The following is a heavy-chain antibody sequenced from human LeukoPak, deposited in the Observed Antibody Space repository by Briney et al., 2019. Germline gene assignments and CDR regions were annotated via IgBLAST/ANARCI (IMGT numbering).Heavy chain of an antibody. V-gene: IGHV4-34*01. D-gene: IGHD2-8*01. CDR2: INHSGST. CDR3: ARERIVLMVYASGHGYYYMDV. J-gene: IGHJ6*03. Sequence: SETLSLTCAVYGGSFSGYYWSWIRQPPGKGLEWIGEINHSGSTNYNPSLKSRVTISVDTSKNQFSLKLSSVTAADTAVYYCARERIVLMVYASGHGYYYMDVWGKETTVTVSS. CDR1: GGSFSGYY.